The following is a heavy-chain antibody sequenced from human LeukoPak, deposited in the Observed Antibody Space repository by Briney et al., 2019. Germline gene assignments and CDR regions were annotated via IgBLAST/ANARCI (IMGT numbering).Heavy chain of an antibody. D-gene: IGHD1/OR15-1a*01. CDR1: GDTFSSYA. Sequence: SVKVSCKASGDTFSSYAFSWVRQAPGQGLEWMGAIIPMSGTTHYAQNFQGRVTITSDESTRTVYLEVTSLKSEDTALYYCARSNNVFFAGDHWGQGTLVTVSS. CDR2: IIPMSGTT. J-gene: IGHJ4*02. V-gene: IGHV1-69*01. CDR3: ARSNNVFFAGDH.